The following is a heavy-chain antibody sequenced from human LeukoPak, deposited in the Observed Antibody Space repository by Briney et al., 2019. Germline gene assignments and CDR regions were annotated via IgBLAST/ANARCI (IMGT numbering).Heavy chain of an antibody. D-gene: IGHD3-10*01. CDR3: ARVDYYGSGRSLAFDI. Sequence: SETLSLTCTVSGGSISSYYWSWIRQPPGKGLEWIGYIYYSGSTNYNPSLQSRVTISVDTSKNQFSLKLSSVTAADTAVYYCARVDYYGSGRSLAFDIWGQGTMVTVSS. J-gene: IGHJ3*02. CDR2: IYYSGST. V-gene: IGHV4-59*01. CDR1: GGSISSYY.